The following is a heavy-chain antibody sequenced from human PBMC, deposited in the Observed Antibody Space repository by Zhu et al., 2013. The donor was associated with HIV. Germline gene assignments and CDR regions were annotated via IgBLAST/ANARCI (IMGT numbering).Heavy chain of an antibody. CDR2: ISPLLRTT. CDR1: GGTFISYT. V-gene: IGHV1-69*01. D-gene: IGHD3-10*01. Sequence: QVQLVQSGATVKKPGSSVKVSCKASGGTFISYTITWVRQAPGHGLEWMGGISPLLRTTDYAQKFQGRVTITADESTSTAYMELSSLRFDDTAVYYCFVRGLDYWGQGTLVTVSS. J-gene: IGHJ4*02. CDR3: FVRGLDY.